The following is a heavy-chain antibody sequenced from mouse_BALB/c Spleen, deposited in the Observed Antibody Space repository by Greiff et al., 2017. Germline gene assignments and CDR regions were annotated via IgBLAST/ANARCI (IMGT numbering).Heavy chain of an antibody. Sequence: VQLKESGPGLVKPSQSLSLTCSVTGYSITSGYYWNWIRQFPGNKLEWMGYISYDGSNNYNPSLKNRISITRDTSKNQFFLKLNSVTTEDTATYYCARDLRGDYWGQGTSVTVSS. CDR1: GYSITSGYY. CDR3: ARDLRGDY. V-gene: IGHV3-6*02. CDR2: ISYDGSN. J-gene: IGHJ4*01.